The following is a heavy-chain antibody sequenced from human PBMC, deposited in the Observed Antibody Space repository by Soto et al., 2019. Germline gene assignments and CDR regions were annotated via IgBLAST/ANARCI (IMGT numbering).Heavy chain of an antibody. V-gene: IGHV3-33*01. CDR1: GFTFSSYG. J-gene: IGHJ4*02. D-gene: IGHD1-26*01. Sequence: QVQLVESGGGVVQPGRSLRLSCAASGFTFSSYGMHWVRQAPGKGLEWVAVIWYDGSNKYYADSVKGRFTISRDNSKNTLYLRMNSLRAEDTAVYYCAREGLIVGATLLDYWGQGTLVTVSS. CDR3: AREGLIVGATLLDY. CDR2: IWYDGSNK.